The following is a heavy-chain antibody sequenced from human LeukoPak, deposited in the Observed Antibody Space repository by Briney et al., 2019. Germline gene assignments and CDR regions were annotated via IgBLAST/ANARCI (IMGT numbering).Heavy chain of an antibody. Sequence: ASVKVSCKASGGTFSSYAISWVRQAPGQGLEWMGRIIPILGIANYAQKFQGRVTITADKSTSTAYMELSSLRSEDTAVYYCARGGAGRXGYXFDYWGQGTLVTVSS. CDR1: GGTFSSYA. CDR2: IIPILGIA. J-gene: IGHJ4*02. CDR3: ARGGAGRXGYXFDY. V-gene: IGHV1-69*04. D-gene: IGHD5-24*01.